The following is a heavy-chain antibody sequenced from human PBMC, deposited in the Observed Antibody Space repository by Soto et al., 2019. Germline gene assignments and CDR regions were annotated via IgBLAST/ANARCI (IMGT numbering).Heavy chain of an antibody. J-gene: IGHJ4*02. CDR3: ARYRDCSSTSCYLEFDY. Sequence: ASVKVSCKASGYTFTSYGISWVRQAPGQGLEWMGWISAYNGNTNYAQKLQGRVTMTTDTSTSTAYMELRSLRSDDTAVYYCARYRDCSSTSCYLEFDYWGQGTAATVCS. CDR2: ISAYNGNT. CDR1: GYTFTSYG. V-gene: IGHV1-18*01. D-gene: IGHD2-2*01.